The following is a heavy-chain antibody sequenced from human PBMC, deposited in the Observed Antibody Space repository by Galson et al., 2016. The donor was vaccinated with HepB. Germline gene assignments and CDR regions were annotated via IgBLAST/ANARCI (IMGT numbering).Heavy chain of an antibody. CDR2: IGGVGEMK. Sequence: SLRLSCAASGFTVSDYYTSWIRQAPGKGLEWVSYIGGVGEMKFYGDSVKGRFTISRDNAKNSVFLEMKNLRDEDTAIYYCARSFAGYIPGDDSWGQGTLVTVSS. V-gene: IGHV3-11*01. J-gene: IGHJ4*02. CDR1: GFTVSDYY. D-gene: IGHD5-24*01. CDR3: ARSFAGYIPGDDS.